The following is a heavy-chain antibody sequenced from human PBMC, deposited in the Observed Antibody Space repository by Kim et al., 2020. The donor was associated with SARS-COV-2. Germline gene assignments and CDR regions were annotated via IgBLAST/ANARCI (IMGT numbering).Heavy chain of an antibody. CDR3: ARLARGSDKNSDAFDI. Sequence: SLKSRVTISVDTSKNQFSLKLSSVTAADTAVYYCARLARGSDKNSDAFDIWGQGTMVTVSS. D-gene: IGHD6-19*01. V-gene: IGHV4-39*01. J-gene: IGHJ3*02.